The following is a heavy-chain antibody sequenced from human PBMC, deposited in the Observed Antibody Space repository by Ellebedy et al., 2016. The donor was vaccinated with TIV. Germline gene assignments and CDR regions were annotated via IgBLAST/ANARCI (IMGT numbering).Heavy chain of an antibody. V-gene: IGHV3-30*18. CDR1: GFTFRRYG. CDR3: AKPSDLNPGYSASWATYFDY. D-gene: IGHD6-13*01. Sequence: GGSLRLSXAASGFTFRRYGMHWVRQAPGKGLEWVAVISSDGSRRSYADSVRDRFTIYRDNSKNTLYVQMNSLRAEDTAVYYCAKPSDLNPGYSASWATYFDYWGQGTLVTVSS. CDR2: ISSDGSRR. J-gene: IGHJ4*02.